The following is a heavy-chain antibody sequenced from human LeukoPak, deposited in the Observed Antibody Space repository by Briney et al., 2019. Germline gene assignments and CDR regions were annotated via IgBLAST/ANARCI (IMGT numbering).Heavy chain of an antibody. J-gene: IGHJ6*03. CDR3: ARVFPSVVPAAIGYYYYVDV. CDR2: INTDGSST. D-gene: IGHD2-2*01. Sequence: GGSLRLSCVVSGFTFSTYWMHWVRQAPGKGLVWVSRINTDGSSTSYADSVKGRFTISRDNAKNTLYLQMNSLRAEDTAVYYCARVFPSVVPAAIGYYYYVDVWGKGTTVTVSS. CDR1: GFTFSTYW. V-gene: IGHV3-74*01.